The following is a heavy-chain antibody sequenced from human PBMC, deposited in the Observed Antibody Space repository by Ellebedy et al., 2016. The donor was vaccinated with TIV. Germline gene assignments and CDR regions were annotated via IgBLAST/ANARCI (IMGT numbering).Heavy chain of an antibody. J-gene: IGHJ6*02. D-gene: IGHD3-10*01. V-gene: IGHV4-34*01. Sequence: SETLSLXXAVYGGSFSGYYWSWIRQPPGKGLEWIGEINHSGSTNYNPSLKSRVSMSVDTSKNQFSLRLTSLTAADTAVYYCARDHYGSLDVWGQGITVTVSS. CDR3: ARDHYGSLDV. CDR1: GGSFSGYY. CDR2: INHSGST.